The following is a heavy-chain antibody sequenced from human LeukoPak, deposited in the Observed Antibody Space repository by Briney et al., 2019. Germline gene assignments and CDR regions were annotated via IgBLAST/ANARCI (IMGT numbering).Heavy chain of an antibody. D-gene: IGHD6-6*01. Sequence: PSETLSLTCAVYGGSFSGYYWSWIRQPPAKGLEWTGEINHSGSTNYNPSLKSRVTISVDTSKNQFSLKLSSVTAADTAVYYCARESEQLGTDYWGQGTLVTVSS. J-gene: IGHJ4*02. CDR3: ARESEQLGTDY. CDR2: INHSGST. V-gene: IGHV4-34*01. CDR1: GGSFSGYY.